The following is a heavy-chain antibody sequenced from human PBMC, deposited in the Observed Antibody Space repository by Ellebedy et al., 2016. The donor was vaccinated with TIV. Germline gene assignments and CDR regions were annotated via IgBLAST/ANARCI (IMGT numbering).Heavy chain of an antibody. J-gene: IGHJ5*02. CDR1: GYSISSGYF. CDR3: ARGRGSGYDLWYWFDP. CDR2: IYHSGDT. V-gene: IGHV4-38-2*02. Sequence: MPSETLSLTCTVSGYSISSGYFWGWIRQSPGKGLEWIGSIYHSGDTYYNPSLKSRVTISVDTSKNQRSLKLNSVTAADTAVYYCARGRGSGYDLWYWFDPWGQGTLVTVSS. D-gene: IGHD5-12*01.